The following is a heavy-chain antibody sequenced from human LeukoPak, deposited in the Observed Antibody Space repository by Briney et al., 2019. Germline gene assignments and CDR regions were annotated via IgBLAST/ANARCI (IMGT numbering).Heavy chain of an antibody. CDR2: IRNKAYGGTT. CDR1: GFTFGDYA. V-gene: IGHV3-49*04. Sequence: GGSLRLSCTGSGFTFGDYAMSWVRQAPGKGLEWVGFIRNKAYGGTTEYAASVKGRFTISRDDSKSIAYLQMNSLKTEDTAVYFCTRDRYGAITFDYWGQGTLVTVSS. J-gene: IGHJ4*02. D-gene: IGHD4-17*01. CDR3: TRDRYGAITFDY.